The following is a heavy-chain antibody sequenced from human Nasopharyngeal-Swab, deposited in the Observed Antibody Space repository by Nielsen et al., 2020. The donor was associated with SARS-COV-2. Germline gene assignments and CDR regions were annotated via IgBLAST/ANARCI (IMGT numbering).Heavy chain of an antibody. D-gene: IGHD2-2*01. CDR3: ARDQEGYCSSTSCYDKGAFDI. CDR1: GFTFSSYA. Sequence: GESLKISCAASGFTFSSYAMSWVRQAPGKGPEWVSAISGSGGSTYYADSVKGRFTISRDNSKNTLYLQMNSLRAEDTAVYYCARDQEGYCSSTSCYDKGAFDIWGQGTMVTVSS. J-gene: IGHJ3*02. V-gene: IGHV3-23*01. CDR2: ISGSGGST.